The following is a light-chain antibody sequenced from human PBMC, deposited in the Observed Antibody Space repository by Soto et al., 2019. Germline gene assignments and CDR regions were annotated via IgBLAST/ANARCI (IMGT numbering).Light chain of an antibody. CDR2: EVS. CDR1: SSDVGGYNY. V-gene: IGLV2-8*01. Sequence: QSALTQPPSASGSPGQSVTIPCTGTSSDVGGYNYVSWYQQHPGKAPKLMIYEVSKRPSGVPDRFSGSKSGNTASLTVSGLQAEDEADYYCSSYGGSNNLVFGGGTKVTVL. CDR3: SSYGGSNNLV. J-gene: IGLJ2*01.